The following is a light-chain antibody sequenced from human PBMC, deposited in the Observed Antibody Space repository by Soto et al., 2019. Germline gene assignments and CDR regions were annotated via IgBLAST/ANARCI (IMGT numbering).Light chain of an antibody. J-gene: IGKJ4*01. CDR3: HHYGSTLLP. V-gene: IGKV3-20*01. CDR1: QRVSRSN. CDR2: GAS. Sequence: TLSLSPGERATLSCKSSQRVSRSNIGWYQQKPGQAPSLLIYGASKRTTGVPDRFSGSGSDTEFTLIISRLEPEDFAVYYCHHYGSTLLPFGGGTKVDIK.